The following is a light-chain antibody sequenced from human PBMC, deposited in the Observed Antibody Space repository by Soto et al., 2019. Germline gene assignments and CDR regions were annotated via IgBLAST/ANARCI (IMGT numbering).Light chain of an antibody. CDR3: QKYNSAPDT. J-gene: IGKJ2*01. Sequence: DIQMTQSPSSLSASVGDRVTLTCRASQGINNYLAWYQQKPGKVPKLLIYGASTLQSGVPSRFSGSGSGTDFTLTISSLQPEDVATYYCQKYNSAPDTFGQGTKLEI. CDR1: QGINNY. V-gene: IGKV1-27*01. CDR2: GAS.